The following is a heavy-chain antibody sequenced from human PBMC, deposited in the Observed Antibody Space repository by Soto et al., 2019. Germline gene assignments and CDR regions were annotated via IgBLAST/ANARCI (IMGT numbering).Heavy chain of an antibody. CDR1: GFTFSSYG. D-gene: IGHD7-27*01. J-gene: IGHJ6*02. CDR2: IWYDGSNK. Sequence: QVQLVESGGGVVQPGRSLRLSCAASGFTFSSYGMHWVRQAPGKGLEWVAVIWYDGSNKYYADSVKGRFTISRDNSKNTLYRQMNSLRAEDTAVYYCARAGSDRHYYYGMDVWGQGTTVTVSS. CDR3: ARAGSDRHYYYGMDV. V-gene: IGHV3-33*01.